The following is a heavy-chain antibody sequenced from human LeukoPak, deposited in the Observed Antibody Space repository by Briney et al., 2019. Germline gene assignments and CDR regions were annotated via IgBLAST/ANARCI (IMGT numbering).Heavy chain of an antibody. CDR2: ISAYNGNT. CDR1: GYTFTSYG. D-gene: IGHD5-24*01. V-gene: IGHV1-18*01. Sequence: ASVEVSCKASGYTFTSYGISWVRQAPGQGLEWMGWISAYNGNTNYAQKLQGRVTMTTDTSTSTAYMELRSLRSDDTAVYYCARDGEMATITNYYYYGMDVWGQGTTVTVSS. CDR3: ARDGEMATITNYYYYGMDV. J-gene: IGHJ6*02.